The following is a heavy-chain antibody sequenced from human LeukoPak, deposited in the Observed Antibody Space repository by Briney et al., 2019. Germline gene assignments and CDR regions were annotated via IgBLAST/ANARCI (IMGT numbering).Heavy chain of an antibody. CDR2: IDPSDGST. Sequence: ASVKVSCKASGYTLTSYYMHWVRQAPGQGLEWMGIIDPSDGSTIYAQKFQGRVTMTRDTSTSTVHMELSSLRSDDTAVYYCARGSHVLLWFGESAYFDYWGQGTLVTVSS. J-gene: IGHJ4*02. CDR1: GYTLTSYY. D-gene: IGHD3-10*01. CDR3: ARGSHVLLWFGESAYFDY. V-gene: IGHV1-46*01.